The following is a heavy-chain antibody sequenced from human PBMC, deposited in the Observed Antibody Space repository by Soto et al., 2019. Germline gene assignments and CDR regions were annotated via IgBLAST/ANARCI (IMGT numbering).Heavy chain of an antibody. J-gene: IGHJ5*01. D-gene: IGHD3-22*01. CDR1: GFIVSRSY. CDR3: ARLGYFEDSGYSYFDS. CDR2: LYSGGSS. Sequence: EVQLVESGGGLVRPGGSLRLSCGVSGFIVSRSYMTWVRQAPGKGLEWVSSLYSGGSSYYSDSVKWRFTISRDNSENTLSLQMNSLRAEDTAVYYCARLGYFEDSGYSYFDSWGHGTLVTVSS. V-gene: IGHV3-53*01.